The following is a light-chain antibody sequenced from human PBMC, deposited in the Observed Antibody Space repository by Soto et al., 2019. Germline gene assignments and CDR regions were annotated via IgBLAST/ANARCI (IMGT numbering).Light chain of an antibody. CDR3: QQYNSYSPELS. V-gene: IGKV1-5*01. CDR2: DAS. Sequence: DILMTQSPSTLSASVGDRVTITCRASQSISSWLAWYQQKPGKAPKLLIYDASSLESGVPSRFSGSGSGTEFALTVRGMYPYDFASCNCQQYNSYSPELSFRGGTKVEIK. CDR1: QSISSW. J-gene: IGKJ4*01.